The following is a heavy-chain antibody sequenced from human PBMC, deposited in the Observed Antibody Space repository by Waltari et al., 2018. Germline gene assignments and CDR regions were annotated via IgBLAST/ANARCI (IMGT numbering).Heavy chain of an antibody. CDR1: GGSFSGYY. D-gene: IGHD1-7*01. Sequence: QVQLQQWGAGLLKPSETLSLTCAVYGGSFSGYYWSWIRQPPGKGLEWIGEINHRGSTTDTPPPSVLVTISVVTSKNQFSLKLRSVTAADTAVYYCARARRTGTTRGPDYWGQGTLVTVSS. CDR2: INHRGST. J-gene: IGHJ4*02. V-gene: IGHV4-34*01. CDR3: ARARRTGTTRGPDY.